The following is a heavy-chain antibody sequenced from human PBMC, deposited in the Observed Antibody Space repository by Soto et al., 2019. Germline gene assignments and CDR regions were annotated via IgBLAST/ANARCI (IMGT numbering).Heavy chain of an antibody. D-gene: IGHD6-25*01. Sequence: ASVKVSCKASGYTFTGYYMHWVRQAPGQGLEWMGWINPNSGGTNYAQKFQGWVTMTRDTSISTAYMELSRLRSDDTAVYYCANSKSQRHTTNWFAPGGKETLVTSPS. CDR1: GYTFTGYY. CDR2: INPNSGGT. CDR3: ANSKSQRHTTNWFAP. J-gene: IGHJ5*02. V-gene: IGHV1-2*04.